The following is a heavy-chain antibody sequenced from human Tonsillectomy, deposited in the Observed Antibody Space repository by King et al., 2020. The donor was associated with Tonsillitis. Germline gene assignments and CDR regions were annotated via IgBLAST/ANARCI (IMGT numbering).Heavy chain of an antibody. CDR2: ISGRSNYM. CDR3: AREALETDALDI. V-gene: IGHV3-21*01. Sequence: QLVQSGGGLVKPGGSLRLSCAASGFTFSSYYMNWVRQAPGKGLEWVSSISGRSNYMYYADSVKGRFTISRDNARNSMYVQMNNVRAEDTAVYYCAREALETDALDIWGQGTMVTVSS. CDR1: GFTFSSYY. J-gene: IGHJ3*02. D-gene: IGHD1-1*01.